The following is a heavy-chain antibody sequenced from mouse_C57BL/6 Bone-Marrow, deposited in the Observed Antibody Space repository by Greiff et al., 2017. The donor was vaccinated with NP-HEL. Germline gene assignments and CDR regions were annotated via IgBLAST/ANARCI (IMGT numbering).Heavy chain of an antibody. CDR1: GYAFSSYW. V-gene: IGHV1-80*01. J-gene: IGHJ1*03. CDR2: IYPGDGDT. Sequence: QVQLQQSGAELVKPGASVKISCKASGYAFSSYWMNWVKQRPGKGLEWIGQIYPGDGDTNYNGKFKGTATLTADKSSSTAYMQLSSLTSEDSAVYVCAIYYYGSSADWYFEGWGTGTTVTVSS. CDR3: AIYYYGSSADWYFEG. D-gene: IGHD1-1*01.